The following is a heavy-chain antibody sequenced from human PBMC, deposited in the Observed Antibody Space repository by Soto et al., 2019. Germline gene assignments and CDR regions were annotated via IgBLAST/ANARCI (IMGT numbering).Heavy chain of an antibody. Sequence: EVQLVESGGGLVQPGGSLRLSCAASGFTFSSYCMSWVRQAPGKGLEWVANIKQDGSEKYYVDSVKGRFTISRDNATNSLSLQMNSLRAEDTAVYYCARSIAARLNWFDPWGQGTLVTVSS. V-gene: IGHV3-7*01. CDR2: IKQDGSEK. D-gene: IGHD6-6*01. CDR3: ARSIAARLNWFDP. J-gene: IGHJ5*02. CDR1: GFTFSSYC.